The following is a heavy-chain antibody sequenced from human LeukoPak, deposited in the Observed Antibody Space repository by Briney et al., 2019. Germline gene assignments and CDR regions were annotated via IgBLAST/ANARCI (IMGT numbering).Heavy chain of an antibody. V-gene: IGHV3-48*04. Sequence: GGSLRLSCAASGFTFSSYSMNWVRQAPGKGLEWVSYISSSSSTIYYADSVKGRFTISRDNAKNSLYLQMNSLRAEDTAVYYCARDRDPHVIGTTAIDYWGQGTLVTVSS. CDR2: ISSSSSTI. D-gene: IGHD1-1*01. CDR3: ARDRDPHVIGTTAIDY. J-gene: IGHJ4*02. CDR1: GFTFSSYS.